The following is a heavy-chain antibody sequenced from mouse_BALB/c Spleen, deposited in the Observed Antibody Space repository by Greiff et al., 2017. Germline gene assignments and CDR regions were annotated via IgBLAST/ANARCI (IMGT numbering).Heavy chain of an antibody. D-gene: IGHD4-1*01. CDR1: GFNIKDTY. V-gene: IGHV14-3*02. Sequence: EVQRVESGAELVKPGASVKLSCTASGFNIKDTYMHWVKQRPEQGLEWIGRIDPANGNTKYDPKFQGKATITADTSSNTAYLQLSSLTSEDTAVYYCARDGTGLHYFDYWGQGTTLTVSS. CDR3: ARDGTGLHYFDY. CDR2: IDPANGNT. J-gene: IGHJ2*01.